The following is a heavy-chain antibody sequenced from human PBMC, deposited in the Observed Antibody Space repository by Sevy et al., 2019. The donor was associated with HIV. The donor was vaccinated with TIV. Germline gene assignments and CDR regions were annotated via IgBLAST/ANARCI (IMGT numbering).Heavy chain of an antibody. CDR1: GLTFSNYV. D-gene: IGHD6-25*01. Sequence: GGSLRLSCAASGLTFSNYVMSWVHQAPGKGLEWLSVISGSSGTTYAAESVKGRFTISRDNSKNTLYLHMSSLGAEDTAVYYGARNLSPSGAFDIWGQGTRVTVSS. CDR2: ISGSSGTT. CDR3: ARNLSPSGAFDI. J-gene: IGHJ3*02. V-gene: IGHV3-23*01.